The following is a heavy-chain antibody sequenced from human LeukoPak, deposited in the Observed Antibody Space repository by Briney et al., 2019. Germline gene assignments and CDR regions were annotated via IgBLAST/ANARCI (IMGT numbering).Heavy chain of an antibody. V-gene: IGHV1-69*01. CDR2: IIPIFGTA. CDR1: GGTFSSYA. J-gene: IGHJ5*02. Sequence: SVKVSCKASGGTFSSYAISWVRQAPGQGLEWMGGIIPIFGTANYAQKFQGRVTITADESTSTAYMELSSLRSEDTAVYYCARAGVITMVRGAYPRGRFDPWGQGTLVTVSS. D-gene: IGHD3-10*01. CDR3: ARAGVITMVRGAYPRGRFDP.